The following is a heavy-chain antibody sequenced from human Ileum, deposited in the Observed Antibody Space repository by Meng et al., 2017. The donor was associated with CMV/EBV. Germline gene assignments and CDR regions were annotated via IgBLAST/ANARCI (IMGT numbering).Heavy chain of an antibody. Sequence: GASLKISCAASGSIFSSYFIHWVRQAPGKGLEWVAFIRYDGSNKYYADSVKGRITISRDNSKNTLYLQRTGLGAGDTAMYYCAEDHVVVVPNAVGLIAMDVWGRGTTVTVSS. CDR2: IRYDGSNK. CDR1: GSIFSSYF. D-gene: IGHD2-2*01. J-gene: IGHJ6*02. V-gene: IGHV3-30*02. CDR3: AEDHVVVVPNAVGLIAMDV.